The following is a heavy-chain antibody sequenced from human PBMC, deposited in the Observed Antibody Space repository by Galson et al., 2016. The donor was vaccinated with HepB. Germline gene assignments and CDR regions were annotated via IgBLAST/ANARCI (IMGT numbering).Heavy chain of an antibody. Sequence: QSGAEVKKPGESLRISCKGFGNNFNNFWITWVRQMPGKGLEWMGRIDPSDSYTKYSPSLQGHVTISVDKSISTAYLQWSSLTASDTAMDYCGTSGVASKIIPIDSWGQGTQVTVSS. D-gene: IGHD2-2*01. J-gene: IGHJ5*01. V-gene: IGHV5-10-1*01. CDR2: IDPSDSYT. CDR3: GTSGVASKIIPIDS. CDR1: GNNFNNFW.